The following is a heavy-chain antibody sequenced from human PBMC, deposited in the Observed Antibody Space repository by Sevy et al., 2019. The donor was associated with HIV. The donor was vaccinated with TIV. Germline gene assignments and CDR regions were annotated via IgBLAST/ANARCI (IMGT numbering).Heavy chain of an antibody. Sequence: GGSLRLSCAASGFTFSSYSMNWVRQAPGKGLEWVSSISSSSSYIYYADSVKGRFTITRDNAKNSLYLQMNSLRAEDTAVYYCARALGVEMATIPPFDIWGQGTMVTVSS. CDR2: ISSSSSYI. CDR3: ARALGVEMATIPPFDI. V-gene: IGHV3-21*01. J-gene: IGHJ3*02. D-gene: IGHD3-16*01. CDR1: GFTFSSYS.